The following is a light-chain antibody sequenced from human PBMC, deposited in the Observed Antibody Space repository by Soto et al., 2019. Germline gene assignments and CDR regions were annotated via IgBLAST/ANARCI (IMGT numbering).Light chain of an antibody. CDR2: KAA. CDR3: QHYNSFYRT. J-gene: IGKJ1*01. CDR1: DNIVHW. Sequence: DIQMTQSPSTLSASVGDRVAITCRASDNIVHWVAWYQQKPGKAPKLLIYKAANLADEVPSRFAGSGSGTDFTLTITRLQHDDFETYYCQHYNSFYRTLGQGTKVDIK. V-gene: IGKV1-5*03.